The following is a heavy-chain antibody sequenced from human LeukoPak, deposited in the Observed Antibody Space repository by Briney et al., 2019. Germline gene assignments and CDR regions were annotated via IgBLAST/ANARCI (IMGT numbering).Heavy chain of an antibody. Sequence: ASVKVSCKASGYTFTGYYMHWVRQAPGQGLEWMGWINPHSGGTNYAQKFQGRVTMTRDTSISTAYMELSRLRSDDTAVYYCARVDFGGSCYSGCWFDPWGQGTLVTVSS. V-gene: IGHV1-2*02. CDR1: GYTFTGYY. D-gene: IGHD2-15*01. CDR2: INPHSGGT. J-gene: IGHJ5*02. CDR3: ARVDFGGSCYSGCWFDP.